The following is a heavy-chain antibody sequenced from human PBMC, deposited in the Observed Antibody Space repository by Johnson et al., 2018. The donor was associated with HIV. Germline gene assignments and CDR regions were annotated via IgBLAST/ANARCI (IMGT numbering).Heavy chain of an antibody. D-gene: IGHD1-14*01. CDR1: GFTFNTYA. Sequence: QMMLVESGGGVVQPGRSLRLSCAASGFTFNTYAMHWVRQAPGKGLQWVALMSYDGIKKYYADSVKGRFTISGDSSKNTVFLQMNSLRGEDTAVYYCARDSSTTDVAFDIWGQGTMVTVSS. CDR3: ARDSSTTDVAFDI. V-gene: IGHV3-30-3*01. J-gene: IGHJ3*02. CDR2: MSYDGIKK.